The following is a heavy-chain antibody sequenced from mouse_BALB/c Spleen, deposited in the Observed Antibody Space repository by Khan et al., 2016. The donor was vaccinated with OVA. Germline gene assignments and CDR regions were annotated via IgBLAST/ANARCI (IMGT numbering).Heavy chain of an antibody. V-gene: IGHV1-5*01. Sequence: VQLKQSGTVLARPGASVKMSCKASGYSFTSYWMHWVKQRPGQGLEWIGAIYPGNSDTSYNQKFKGKAKLTAVTSASTAYMELSSLTNEDSAFYYCTDGNYGGWFAYWGQGTLVTVSA. D-gene: IGHD2-1*01. CDR2: IYPGNSDT. CDR1: GYSFTSYW. CDR3: TDGNYGGWFAY. J-gene: IGHJ3*01.